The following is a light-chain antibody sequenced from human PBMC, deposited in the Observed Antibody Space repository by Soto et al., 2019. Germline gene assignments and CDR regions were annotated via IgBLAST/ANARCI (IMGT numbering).Light chain of an antibody. Sequence: QSALTQPASVSGSPGQSITISCTGTSSDVGGYNYVSWYQQHPGKAPKLMNYEVSNRPSGVSNRFSGSKSGNTASLTISGLQAEDEADYYCSSYTSSSTLFGTGTKLTVL. V-gene: IGLV2-14*01. CDR3: SSYTSSSTL. CDR1: SSDVGGYNY. J-gene: IGLJ1*01. CDR2: EVS.